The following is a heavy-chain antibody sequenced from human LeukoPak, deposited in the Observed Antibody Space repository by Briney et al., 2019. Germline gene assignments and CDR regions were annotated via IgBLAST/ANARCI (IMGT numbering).Heavy chain of an antibody. J-gene: IGHJ4*02. CDR1: GFTFSSYS. D-gene: IGHD3-22*01. CDR3: AKAPTHYYDSSGYFDY. CDR2: IRYDGSNK. Sequence: GGSLRLSCAASGFTFSSYSMNWVRQAPGKGLEWVAFIRYDGSNKYYADSVKGRFTISRDNSKNTLYLQMNSLRAEDTAVYYCAKAPTHYYDSSGYFDYWGQGTLVTVSS. V-gene: IGHV3-30*02.